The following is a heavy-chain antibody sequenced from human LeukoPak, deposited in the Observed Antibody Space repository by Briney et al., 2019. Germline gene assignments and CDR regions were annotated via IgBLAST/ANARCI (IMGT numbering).Heavy chain of an antibody. CDR2: IRYDGSNK. D-gene: IGHD3-10*01. J-gene: IGHJ4*02. V-gene: IGHV3-30*02. CDR3: AKTMVRGTHYFDY. CDR1: GFTFSSYR. Sequence: GGSLRLSCAASGFTFSSYRMHWVRQAPGKGLEWVAFIRYDGSNKYYADSVKGRFTISRDNSKSTLYLQMNSLRAEDTAVYYCAKTMVRGTHYFDYWGQGTLVTVSS.